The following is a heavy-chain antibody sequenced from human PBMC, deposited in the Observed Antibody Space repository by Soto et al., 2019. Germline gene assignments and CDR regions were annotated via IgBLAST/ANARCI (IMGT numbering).Heavy chain of an antibody. CDR2: ISYDGSNK. CDR1: GFTFSSYG. CDR3: ANLAWRWSEIAPFDY. D-gene: IGHD3-3*01. J-gene: IGHJ4*02. Sequence: QVQLLESGGGVVQPGRSLRLSCAASGFTFSSYGMHWVRQAPGKGLEWVAVISYDGSNKYYADSVKGRFTISRDNSKNTLYLPVTSLRAEDTAVYYCANLAWRWSEIAPFDYWGQGTLVTVSS. V-gene: IGHV3-30*18.